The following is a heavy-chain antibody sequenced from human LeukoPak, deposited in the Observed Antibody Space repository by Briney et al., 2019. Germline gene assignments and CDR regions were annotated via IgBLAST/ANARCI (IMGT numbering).Heavy chain of an antibody. J-gene: IGHJ4*02. D-gene: IGHD3-16*02. CDR2: ISGDGGST. CDR3: AKDTPSMITFGGVIADTPD. Sequence: PGGSLRLSCAASGFTFDDCAMHWVRQAPGKGLEWVSLISGDGGSTYYADSVKGRFTISRDNSKNSLYLQMNSLRTEDTALYYCAKDTPSMITFGGVIADTPDWGQGTLVTVSS. CDR1: GFTFDDCA. V-gene: IGHV3-43*02.